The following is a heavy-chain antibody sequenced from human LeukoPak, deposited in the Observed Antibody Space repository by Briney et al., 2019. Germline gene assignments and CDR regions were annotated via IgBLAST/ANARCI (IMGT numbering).Heavy chain of an antibody. J-gene: IGHJ3*02. D-gene: IGHD3-22*01. Sequence: PGGSLRLSCAASGFTFSTFSMNWVRQAPGKGLEWVSSISTGSSYIYYADSVKGRFTISRDNSKNTLYLQMNSLRAEDTAVYYCAKGLLFTIIVVVNADAFDIWGQGTMVTVSS. CDR1: GFTFSTFS. V-gene: IGHV3-21*04. CDR2: ISTGSSYI. CDR3: AKGLLFTIIVVVNADAFDI.